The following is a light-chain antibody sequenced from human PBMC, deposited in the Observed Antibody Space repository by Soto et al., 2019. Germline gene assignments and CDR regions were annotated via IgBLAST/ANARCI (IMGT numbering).Light chain of an antibody. CDR1: QSVRSTY. CDR2: DAS. J-gene: IGKJ4*01. Sequence: EIVLTQTPGTVSLSPGERATLSCRASQSVRSTYFAWYQHQPGQAPRLLIFDASTRATGIPDRFSGRGSGTDFPLTISRLEPEDFALYCSHQCGHAPVTFGGGTKVEIK. V-gene: IGKV3-20*01. CDR3: HQCGHAPVT.